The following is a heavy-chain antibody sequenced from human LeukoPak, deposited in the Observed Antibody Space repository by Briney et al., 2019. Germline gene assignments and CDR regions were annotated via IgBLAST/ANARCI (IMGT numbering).Heavy chain of an antibody. Sequence: PGGSLRLFCAVSGFTFRSYWMSWVRQAPGKGLEWVANINQGGSVKYYVDSVKGRFTISRDDAKNSLYVQMNSLRDEDTAVYYCARVGYSGWNLEYWGQGTLVTVSS. CDR2: INQGGSVK. CDR1: GFTFRSYW. CDR3: ARVGYSGWNLEY. V-gene: IGHV3-7*01. J-gene: IGHJ4*02. D-gene: IGHD5-12*01.